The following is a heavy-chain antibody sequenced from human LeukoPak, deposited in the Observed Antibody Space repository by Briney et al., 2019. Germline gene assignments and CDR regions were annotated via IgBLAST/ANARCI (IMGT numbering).Heavy chain of an antibody. CDR1: GFTFSSYW. CDR3: ARDSVSGYYYYYGMDV. V-gene: IGHV3-74*01. J-gene: IGHJ6*02. D-gene: IGHD1-26*01. Sequence: PGGSLRLSCAASGFTFSSYWMHWVRQAPGKGLVWVSRINSDGSSTSYADSVKGRFTISRDNAKNTLYLQMNSLRAEDTAVYYCARDSVSGYYYYYGMDVWGQGTTVTVSS. CDR2: INSDGSST.